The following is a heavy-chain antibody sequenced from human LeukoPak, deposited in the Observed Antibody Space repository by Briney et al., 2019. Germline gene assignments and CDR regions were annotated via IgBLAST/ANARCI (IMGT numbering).Heavy chain of an antibody. CDR2: INPNSGGT. CDR3: ATGGNDFWSGYYTLTYYYYYYMDV. V-gene: IGHV1-2*02. Sequence: ASVKVSCKASGYTFTGYYMHWVRQAPGQGLEWMGWINPNSGGTNYAQKFQGRVTMTRDTSISTAYMELSRLRSDDTAVYYCATGGNDFWSGYYTLTYYYYYYMDVWGKGTTVTVSS. J-gene: IGHJ6*03. CDR1: GYTFTGYY. D-gene: IGHD3-3*01.